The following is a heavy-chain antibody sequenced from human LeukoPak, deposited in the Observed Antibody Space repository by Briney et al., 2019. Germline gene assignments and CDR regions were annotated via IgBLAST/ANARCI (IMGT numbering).Heavy chain of an antibody. V-gene: IGHV3-53*01. J-gene: IGHJ3*02. CDR3: ARDPGGPHTEKWDAFDI. CDR1: GYTVSSNY. CDR2: IYSGGST. Sequence: GGSLRLSCAASGYTVSSNYMSWVRQAPGKGLEWVSVIYSGGSTYYAESVKGRFTIARDNSKSTLYLQMNSWRAEDTAVYYCARDPGGPHTEKWDAFDIWGQGTMVTVSS. D-gene: IGHD2-2*02.